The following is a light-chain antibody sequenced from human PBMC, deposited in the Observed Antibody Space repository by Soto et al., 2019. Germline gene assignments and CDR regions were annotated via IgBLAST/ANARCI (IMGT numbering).Light chain of an antibody. V-gene: IGKV1-17*02. J-gene: IGKJ2*01. Sequence: DIQMTQSPSSLSASVGDRVTITCRASQDIRYNALAWYQQKPGKAPRRLIYAASSLQSGVPSRFSGSGSGTEFTRTISNLQPEEFATYFCLQHTTYPYTFGQGTNLDIK. CDR2: AAS. CDR3: LQHTTYPYT. CDR1: QDIRYNA.